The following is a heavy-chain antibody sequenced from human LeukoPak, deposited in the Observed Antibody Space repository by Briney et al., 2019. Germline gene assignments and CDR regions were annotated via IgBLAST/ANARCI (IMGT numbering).Heavy chain of an antibody. CDR3: ARSGWYSFDAFDI. CDR2: IKQDGSEK. V-gene: IGHV3-7*01. D-gene: IGHD6-19*01. Sequence: PGGSLRLSCAASGFIFSSYWMSWVRQAPGKGLEWVANIKQDGSEKYYVDSVKGRFTISRDNAKNSLYLQMNSLRAEDTAVYYCARSGWYSFDAFDIWGQGTMVTVSS. CDR1: GFIFSSYW. J-gene: IGHJ3*02.